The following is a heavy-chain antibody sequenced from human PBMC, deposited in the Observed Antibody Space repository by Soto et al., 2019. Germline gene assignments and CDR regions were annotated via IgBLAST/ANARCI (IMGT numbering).Heavy chain of an antibody. V-gene: IGHV4-30-4*01. Sequence: SETLSLTCTVSGGSISSGDYYWSWIRQPPGKGLEWIGYIYYSGSTYYNPSLKSRVTISVDTSKNQFSLKLSSVTAADTAVYYCARGQFSISYYNDSSGYWKYIVYRGQGIPISVPQ. CDR1: GGSISSGDYY. D-gene: IGHD3-22*01. CDR2: IYYSGST. J-gene: IGHJ4*02. CDR3: ARGQFSISYYNDSSGYWKYIVY.